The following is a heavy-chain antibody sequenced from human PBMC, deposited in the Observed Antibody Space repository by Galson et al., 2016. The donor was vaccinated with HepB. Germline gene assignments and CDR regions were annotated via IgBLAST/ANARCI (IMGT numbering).Heavy chain of an antibody. CDR1: GFTFSSYG. J-gene: IGHJ6*03. CDR3: ARDLLERYYDSSGRVHHYYYMDV. D-gene: IGHD3-22*01. CDR2: INSDGSST. Sequence: SLRLSCAASGFTFSSYGMHWVRQAPGKGLEWVSRINSDGSSTSYADSVKGRFTISRDNAKNTLYLQMNSLRAEDTAVYYCARDLLERYYDSSGRVHHYYYMDVWGKGTTVTVSS. V-gene: IGHV3-74*01.